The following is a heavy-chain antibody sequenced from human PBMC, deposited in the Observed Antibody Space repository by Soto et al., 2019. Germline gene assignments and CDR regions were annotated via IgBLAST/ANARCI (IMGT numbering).Heavy chain of an antibody. CDR3: ARAGSENDY. CDR2: IKQDGSER. V-gene: IGHV3-7*05. J-gene: IGHJ4*02. D-gene: IGHD3-10*01. CDR1: GFTFSNYW. Sequence: EVQLVESGGGLVQPGGSLRLSCAASGFTFSNYWMSWVGQAPGKGLEWVANIKQDGSERNYVDSVKGRFTISRDNAKNSLYVQLNSLRAEDTVVYYCARAGSENDYWGQGSLVTVSS.